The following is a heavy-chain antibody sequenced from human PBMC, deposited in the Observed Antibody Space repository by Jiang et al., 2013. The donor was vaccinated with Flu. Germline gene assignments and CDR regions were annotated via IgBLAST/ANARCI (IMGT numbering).Heavy chain of an antibody. D-gene: IGHD1-26*01. CDR1: GGSISSSSYY. CDR2: VYYSGST. V-gene: IGHV4-39*07. Sequence: PGLVKPSETLSLTCTVSGGSISSSSYYWGWIRQPPGKGLEWIGSVYYSGSTYYNPSLKSRVTISVDTSKNQFSLKLSSVTAADTAVYYCASLAVVGATRYYYGMDVWGQGTTVTVSS. J-gene: IGHJ6*02. CDR3: ASLAVVGATRYYYGMDV.